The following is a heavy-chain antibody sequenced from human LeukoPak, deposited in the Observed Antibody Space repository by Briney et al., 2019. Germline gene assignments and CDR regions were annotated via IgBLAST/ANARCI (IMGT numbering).Heavy chain of an antibody. CDR3: ARGPSERGYNWFDP. CDR2: MNPNSGNT. CDR1: GYTFTSYD. Sequence: ASVKVSCKASGYTFTSYDINWVRQATGQGLEWMGWMNPNSGNTGYAQKFQGRVTMTRNTSISTAYMELSSLRSEDTAVYYCARGPSERGYNWFDPWGQGTLVTVSS. V-gene: IGHV1-8*01. D-gene: IGHD3-16*01. J-gene: IGHJ5*02.